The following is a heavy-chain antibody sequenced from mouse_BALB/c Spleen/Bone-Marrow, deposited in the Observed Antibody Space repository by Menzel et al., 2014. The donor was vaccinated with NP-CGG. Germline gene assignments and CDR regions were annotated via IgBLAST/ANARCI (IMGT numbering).Heavy chain of an antibody. CDR3: ATHYYGRFDY. V-gene: IGHV5-12-1*01. CDR1: GFGFSSSD. Sequence: EVQLVESGGGLVKPGGSLKLSCAASGFGFSSSDMSWVRQTPEKRLEWVAYISSGGSSTYYPDTVKGRFTISRDNAKNTLYLQMSSLKSEDTAMYYCATHYYGRFDYWGQGTTLTVSS. J-gene: IGHJ2*01. D-gene: IGHD1-2*01. CDR2: ISSGGSST.